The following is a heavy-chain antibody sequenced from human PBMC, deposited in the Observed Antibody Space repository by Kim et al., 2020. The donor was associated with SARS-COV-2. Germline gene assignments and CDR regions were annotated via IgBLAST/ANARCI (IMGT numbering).Heavy chain of an antibody. CDR1: GGSFSGYY. V-gene: IGHV4-34*01. CDR3: ARGSEDSSGYYYGHIDY. Sequence: SETLSLTCAVYGGSFSGYYWSWIRQPPGKGLEWIGEINHSGSTNYNPSLKSRVTISVDTSKNQFSLKLSSVTAADTAVYYCARGSEDSSGYYYGHIDYWG. CDR2: INHSGST. J-gene: IGHJ4*01. D-gene: IGHD3-22*01.